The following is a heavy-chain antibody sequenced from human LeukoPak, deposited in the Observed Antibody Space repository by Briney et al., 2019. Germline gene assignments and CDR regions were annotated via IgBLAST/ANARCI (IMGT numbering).Heavy chain of an antibody. CDR3: ARQMVTMILYGFHT. J-gene: IGHJ3*02. V-gene: IGHV4-39*01. CDR1: GGSISSSSYY. D-gene: IGHD3-22*01. CDR2: IYYSGST. Sequence: PSETLSLTCTVSGGSISSSSYYWGWIRQPPGKGLEWIGSIYYSGSTYYNLSLKSRVTISVDTSKNQFSLKLSSVTAADTAVYYCARQMVTMILYGFHTWGQGTMVTVSS.